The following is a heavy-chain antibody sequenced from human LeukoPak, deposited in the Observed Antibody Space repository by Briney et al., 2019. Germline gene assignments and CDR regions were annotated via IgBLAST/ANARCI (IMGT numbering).Heavy chain of an antibody. V-gene: IGHV4-61*02. D-gene: IGHD5-18*01. J-gene: IGHJ6*04. CDR3: ARATAQYYHYYGMDV. Sequence: PAQTLSLTCAASGCTISSYSFHWIWMPQPAGKGLERIGCIYTSGNTNYNPSLKSRVTISVDTSKNQFSLKLSSVTAADTAVYYRARATAQYYHYYGMDVWGEGTTVTVSS. CDR1: GCTISSYSFH. CDR2: IYTSGNT.